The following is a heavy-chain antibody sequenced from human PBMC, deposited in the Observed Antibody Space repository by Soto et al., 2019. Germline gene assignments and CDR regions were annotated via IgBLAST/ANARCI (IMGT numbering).Heavy chain of an antibody. CDR3: ARDIGSGWYGMGDH. CDR2: INAGNGNT. CDR1: GYSFISHA. J-gene: IGHJ4*02. D-gene: IGHD6-19*01. Sequence: QVQLVQSGAEVKKPGASVKVSCKASGYSFISHAMHWVRQAPGQRLEWMGWINAGNGNTKYSQKFQGRVSITRDTSASTAYMELSSLRLEDMAVYYCARDIGSGWYGMGDHWGQGTLVTVSS. V-gene: IGHV1-3*01.